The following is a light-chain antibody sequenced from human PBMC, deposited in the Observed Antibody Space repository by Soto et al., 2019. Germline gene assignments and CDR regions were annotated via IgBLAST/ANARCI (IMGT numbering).Light chain of an antibody. CDR3: LQHNSYPGT. J-gene: IGKJ3*01. V-gene: IGKV1-17*03. CDR2: AAS. CDR1: QGISNY. Sequence: DIPMTQSPSAMSASVGDRVTITCRASQGISNYFAWFQQKPGQVPKRLIYAASSLQSGVPSRFSGSGSGTEVTLTIISLQPEDFATYYCLQHNSYPGTFGPGTKVDIK.